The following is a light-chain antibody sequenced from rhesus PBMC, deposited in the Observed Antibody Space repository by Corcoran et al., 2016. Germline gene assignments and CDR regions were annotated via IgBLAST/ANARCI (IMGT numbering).Light chain of an antibody. CDR3: QQGYSYPLT. CDR1: QSLSNY. CDR2: RAS. V-gene: IGKV1S9*01. Sequence: DIQMTQSPSSLSASVGDRVTITCQASQSLSNYLNWYQQKPGKIPKLLIYRASSLQSGIPSRFSGSGSVTDCTLTISSLQPEDFATYYCQQGYSYPLTFGGGTKVELK. J-gene: IGKJ4*01.